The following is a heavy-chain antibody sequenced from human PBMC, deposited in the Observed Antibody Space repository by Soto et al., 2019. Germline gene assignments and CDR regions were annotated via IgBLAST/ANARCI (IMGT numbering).Heavy chain of an antibody. Sequence: PVGSLRLSCAASGFTFSSYAMSWVRQAPGKGLEWVSAISGSGGSTYYADSVKGRFTISRDNSKNTLYLQMNSLRAEDTAVYYCVKGEGSSSPSLYYYYYGMDVWGQGTTVTVSS. CDR3: VKGEGSSSPSLYYYYYGMDV. CDR2: ISGSGGST. V-gene: IGHV3-23*01. J-gene: IGHJ6*02. D-gene: IGHD6-13*01. CDR1: GFTFSSYA.